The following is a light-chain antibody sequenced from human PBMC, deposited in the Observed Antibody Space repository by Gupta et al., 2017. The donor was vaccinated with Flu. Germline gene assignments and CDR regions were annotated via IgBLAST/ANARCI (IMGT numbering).Light chain of an antibody. CDR2: DAS. CDR1: QSISNY. J-gene: IGKJ4*01. Sequence: EIVMTQSPATLSVSPGERVPLPGGASQSISNYLAWYQQKAGQAPRLLIYDASTRATGIPARFSGTGSGTEFTLTISSLQSEDFAVYYCQHYNNWPPSFGGGTKVEI. V-gene: IGKV3-15*01. CDR3: QHYNNWPPS.